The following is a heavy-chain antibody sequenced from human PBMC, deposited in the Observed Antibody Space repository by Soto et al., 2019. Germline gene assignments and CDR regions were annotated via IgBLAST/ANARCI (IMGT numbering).Heavy chain of an antibody. V-gene: IGHV4-30-4*01. J-gene: IGHJ4*02. CDR1: GGSISSGDYY. CDR3: ARAVRGSYYDY. Sequence: PSETLSLTCTVSGGSISSGDYYWSWIRQPPGKGLEWIGYIYYSGSTHYNPSLKSRVTISVDTSKNQFSLKLSSVTAADTAVYYCARAVRGSYYDYWGQGTLVTVSS. CDR2: IYYSGST. D-gene: IGHD1-26*01.